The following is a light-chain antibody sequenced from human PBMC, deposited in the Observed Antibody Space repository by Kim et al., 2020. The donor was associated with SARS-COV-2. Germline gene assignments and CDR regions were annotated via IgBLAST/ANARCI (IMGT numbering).Light chain of an antibody. Sequence: DIQMTQSPSTLSASVGDRVTITCRASQSISSWLAWYQQKPGKAPKLLIYKASSLESGVPSRFSGSGSGTEFTLTISSLQPDDFATYYYQQYKSSPLAFRQGHKV. CDR2: KAS. V-gene: IGKV1-5*03. CDR1: QSISSW. CDR3: QQYKSSPLA. J-gene: IGKJ1*01.